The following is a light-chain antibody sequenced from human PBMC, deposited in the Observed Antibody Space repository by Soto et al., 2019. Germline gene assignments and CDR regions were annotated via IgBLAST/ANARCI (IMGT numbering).Light chain of an antibody. V-gene: IGKV3-20*01. CDR3: QQYGNSPTT. J-gene: IGKJ1*01. Sequence: EIVLTQSPGTLSLSPGERATLSCKASQSVASNFLAWYQQRPGQAPRLLIYDASSRATGIPDRFSGSGSGTDFTLTISRLEPEDFAVYYCQQYGNSPTTFGQGTKVDIK. CDR2: DAS. CDR1: QSVASNF.